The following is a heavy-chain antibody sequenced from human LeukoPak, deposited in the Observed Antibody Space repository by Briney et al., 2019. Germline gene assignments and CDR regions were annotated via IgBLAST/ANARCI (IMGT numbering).Heavy chain of an antibody. CDR2: IVVGSGNT. CDR1: GFTFTSSA. CDR3: AVVYYYDSSGYYSAYGMDV. Sequence: SVKVSCKASGFTFTSSAMQWVRQARGQRLEWIGWIVVGSGNTNYAQKFQERVTITRDMSTSTAYMELSSLRSEDTAVYYCAVVYYYDSSGYYSAYGMDVWGQGTTVTVSS. J-gene: IGHJ6*02. V-gene: IGHV1-58*02. D-gene: IGHD3-22*01.